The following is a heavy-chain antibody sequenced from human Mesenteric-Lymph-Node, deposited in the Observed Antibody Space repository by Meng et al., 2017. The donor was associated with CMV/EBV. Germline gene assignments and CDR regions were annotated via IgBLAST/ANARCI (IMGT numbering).Heavy chain of an antibody. CDR3: ARDAGTGYSSGWYLGMYYYYYGMDV. CDR2: ISDDGSRI. J-gene: IGHJ6*02. D-gene: IGHD6-19*01. CDR1: GFTFNNNW. Sequence: GESLKISCAASGFTFNNNWMHWVRQAPGKGLVWVSLISDDGSRIGYADSVKGRFTISRDNSKNTLYLQMNSLRAEDTAVYYCARDAGTGYSSGWYLGMYYYYYGMDVWGQGTTVTVSS. V-gene: IGHV3-74*01.